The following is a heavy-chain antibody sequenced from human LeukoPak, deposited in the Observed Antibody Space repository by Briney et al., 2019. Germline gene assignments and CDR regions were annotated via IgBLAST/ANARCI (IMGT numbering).Heavy chain of an antibody. CDR2: INHSGST. CDR1: GGSFSGYY. CDR3: ARGLFGAAAGYYGMDV. J-gene: IGHJ6*02. Sequence: SETLSLTCAVYGGSFSGYYWSWIRQPPGKGLEWIGEINHSGSTNYNPSLKSRVTISVDTSKNQFSLKLSSVTAADTAVYYCARGLFGAAAGYYGMDVWGQGTTVTVSS. D-gene: IGHD6-13*01. V-gene: IGHV4-34*01.